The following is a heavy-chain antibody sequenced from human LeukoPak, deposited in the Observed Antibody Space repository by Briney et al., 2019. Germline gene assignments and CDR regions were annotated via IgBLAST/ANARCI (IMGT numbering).Heavy chain of an antibody. Sequence: SGGSLRLSCAASGFPFSAYWMHWVRQAPGKGLVWVSTINTDGSVTTHADPVQGRFTISRDNAENTLFLQMNSLRGEDTAVYYCAKDYNYGQTDSWGQGTLVTVSS. CDR3: AKDYNYGQTDS. D-gene: IGHD5-18*01. J-gene: IGHJ4*02. CDR2: INTDGSVT. CDR1: GFPFSAYW. V-gene: IGHV3-74*03.